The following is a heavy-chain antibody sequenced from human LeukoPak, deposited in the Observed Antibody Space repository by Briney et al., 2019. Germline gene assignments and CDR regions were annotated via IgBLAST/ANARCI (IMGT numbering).Heavy chain of an antibody. D-gene: IGHD4-17*01. CDR3: ARGGYGAHNWFDP. Sequence: ASVTVSCKASGYTFTSYGISWVRQAPGQGLEWMGWMNPNSGNTGYAQKFQGRVTITRNTSISTAYMELSSLRSEDTAVYYCARGGYGAHNWFDPWGQGTLVTVSS. CDR2: MNPNSGNT. V-gene: IGHV1-8*03. J-gene: IGHJ5*02. CDR1: GYTFTSYG.